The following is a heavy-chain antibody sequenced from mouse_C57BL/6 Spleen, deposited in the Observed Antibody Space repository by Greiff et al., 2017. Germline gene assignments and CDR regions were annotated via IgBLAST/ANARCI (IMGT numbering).Heavy chain of an antibody. CDR1: GYTFTSYW. Sequence: QVQLLQPGAELVRPGSSVKLSCKASGYTFTSYWMHWVKQRPIQGLEWIGNIDPSDSETHYTQKFKDKATLTVDKSSSTAYMQLSSLTSEDSAVYYCARVETGDAMDYWGQGTSVTVSS. CDR2: IDPSDSET. D-gene: IGHD4-1*01. V-gene: IGHV1-52*01. CDR3: ARVETGDAMDY. J-gene: IGHJ4*01.